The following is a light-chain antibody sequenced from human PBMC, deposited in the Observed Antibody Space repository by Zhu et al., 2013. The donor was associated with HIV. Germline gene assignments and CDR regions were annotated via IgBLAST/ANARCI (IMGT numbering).Light chain of an antibody. CDR1: SSNIGSHS. CDR2: RNN. V-gene: IGLV1-47*01. J-gene: IGLJ2*01. Sequence: QSVLTQPLSASGTPGQRVTISCSGSSSNIGSHSVNWYQQLPGTAPKLLIYRNNQRPSGVPDRFSGSKSGTSASLAISGLRSEDEADYYCAAWDDSLSGPVFGGGTKLTVL. CDR3: AAWDDSLSGPV.